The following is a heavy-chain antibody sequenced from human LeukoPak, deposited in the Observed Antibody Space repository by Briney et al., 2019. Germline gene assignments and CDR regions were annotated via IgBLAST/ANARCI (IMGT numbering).Heavy chain of an antibody. CDR2: IYYSGST. CDR1: GDSISSYY. D-gene: IGHD3-10*01. Sequence: SETLSLTCTVSGDSISSYYWSWIRQPPGKGLEWIGYIYYSGSTNYNPSLKSRVTISVDTSKNQFSLKLSSVTAADTAVYYCARGLYYGSGSYGPLYYFDYWGQGTLVTVSP. J-gene: IGHJ4*02. V-gene: IGHV4-59*01. CDR3: ARGLYYGSGSYGPLYYFDY.